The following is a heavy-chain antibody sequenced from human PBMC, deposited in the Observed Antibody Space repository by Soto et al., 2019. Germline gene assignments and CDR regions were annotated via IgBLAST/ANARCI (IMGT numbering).Heavy chain of an antibody. CDR2: IDSDASGT. D-gene: IGHD6-13*01. Sequence: EVQLVESGGGLVQPGGSLRLSCAVSGFTFSTYWMHWVRQAPGKGLVWVSRIDSDASGTNYADSVKGRFTIFRDNAQNTLYLQMNSLRAEDTAVYYCARGSRRRSSWYAALDCWGQGTLVTVSS. CDR3: ARGSRRRSSWYAALDC. J-gene: IGHJ4*02. V-gene: IGHV3-74*01. CDR1: GFTFSTYW.